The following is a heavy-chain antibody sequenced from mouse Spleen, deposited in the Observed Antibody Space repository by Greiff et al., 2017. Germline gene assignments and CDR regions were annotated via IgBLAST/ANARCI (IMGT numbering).Heavy chain of an antibody. CDR2: IHPNSGST. CDR1: GYTFTSYW. Sequence: VQLQQPGAELVKPGASVKLSCKASGYTFTSYWMHWVKQRPGQGLEWIGMIHPNSGSTNYNEKFKSKATLTVDKSSSTAYMQLSSLTSEDSAVYYCARDRYYGSSYGYWGQGTTLTVSS. V-gene: IGHV1-64*01. J-gene: IGHJ2*01. CDR3: ARDRYYGSSYGY. D-gene: IGHD1-1*01.